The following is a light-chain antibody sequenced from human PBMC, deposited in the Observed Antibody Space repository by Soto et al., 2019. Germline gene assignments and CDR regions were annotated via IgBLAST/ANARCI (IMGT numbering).Light chain of an antibody. Sequence: QSALTQPASVSGCPGQSITISCTGTSSDVGGYNYVSWYQQHPGKAPKLMIYDVSNRPSGVSNRFSGSKSGNTASLTISGLQAEDEADYYGSSYTSSSTLVVFGGGTKLTVL. V-gene: IGLV2-14*01. CDR1: SSDVGGYNY. CDR2: DVS. J-gene: IGLJ2*01. CDR3: SSYTSSSTLVV.